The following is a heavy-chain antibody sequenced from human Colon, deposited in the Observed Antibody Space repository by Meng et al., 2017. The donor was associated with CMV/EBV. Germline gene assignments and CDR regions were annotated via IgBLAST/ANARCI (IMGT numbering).Heavy chain of an antibody. Sequence: ASVKVSCKTSVYTLNTYGVTWVRQAPGQGLEWMGWISGSTGNTNYAQKLRGRVTLTTDTSTNTAYMELGGLTSDDTAVYYCARGGGYFSAGSYPAYFDQWGQGTLVTVSS. CDR2: ISGSTGNT. D-gene: IGHD3-10*01. V-gene: IGHV1-18*01. J-gene: IGHJ4*02. CDR1: VYTLNTYG. CDR3: ARGGGYFSAGSYPAYFDQ.